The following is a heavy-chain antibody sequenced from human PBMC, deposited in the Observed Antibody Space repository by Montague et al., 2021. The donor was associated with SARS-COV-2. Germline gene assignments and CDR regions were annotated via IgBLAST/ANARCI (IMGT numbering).Heavy chain of an antibody. CDR2: INHSGST. V-gene: IGHV4-34*01. CDR1: GGSFSGYY. D-gene: IGHD2-2*01. CDR3: TREGYQVLWSDYYYYGMDV. Sequence: SETLSLTCAVYGGSFSGYYWSWIRQPPGKGLEWIGEINHSGSTNXXPSLKRRVTMSVDTSKNQFSLKLSSVTAADTAVYYCTREGYQVLWSDYYYYGMDVWGQGTTVTVSS. J-gene: IGHJ6*02.